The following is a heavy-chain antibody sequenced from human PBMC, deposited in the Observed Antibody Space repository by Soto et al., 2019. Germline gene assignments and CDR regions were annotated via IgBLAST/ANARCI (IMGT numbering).Heavy chain of an antibody. V-gene: IGHV4-4*02. CDR3: ARDGDGYNY. Sequence: PSETLSLTCAVSGGSVSSTNWWTWVRQPPGKRLEWIGEIYHSGSPTYSPSLRGRVTISVDTSKNQFSLKLSSVTAADTAVYYCARDGDGYNYWGQGTLVTVSS. J-gene: IGHJ4*02. CDR2: IYHSGSP. CDR1: GGSVSSTNW. D-gene: IGHD5-12*01.